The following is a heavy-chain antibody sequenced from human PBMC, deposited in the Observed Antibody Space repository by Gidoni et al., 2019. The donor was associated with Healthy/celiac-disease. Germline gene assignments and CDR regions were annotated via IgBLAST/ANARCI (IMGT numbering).Heavy chain of an antibody. Sequence: QVQLVESGGGVVQPGRSLRLSCAASGFTFSSYGMHWVRQAPGKGLEWVAVIWYDGRNKYYADSVKGRFTISRDNSKNTLYLQMNSLRAEDTAVYYCARGPTVTFPNNFDYWGQGTLVTVSS. CDR3: ARGPTVTFPNNFDY. CDR1: GFTFSSYG. CDR2: IWYDGRNK. J-gene: IGHJ4*02. D-gene: IGHD4-17*01. V-gene: IGHV3-33*01.